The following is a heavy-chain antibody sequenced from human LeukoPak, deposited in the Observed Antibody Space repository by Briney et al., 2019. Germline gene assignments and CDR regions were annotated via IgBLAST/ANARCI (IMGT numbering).Heavy chain of an antibody. CDR2: IYYSGST. J-gene: IGHJ5*02. CDR1: GGSISNYY. V-gene: IGHV4-59*12. D-gene: IGHD6-6*01. CDR3: AGEIIAARPSGWFDP. Sequence: SETLSLTCTVSGGSISNYYWSWIRQPPGKGLEWIGYIYYSGSTNYNPSLKSRVTISVDTSKNQFSLKLSSVTAADTAVYYCAGEIIAARPSGWFDPWGRGTLVTVSS.